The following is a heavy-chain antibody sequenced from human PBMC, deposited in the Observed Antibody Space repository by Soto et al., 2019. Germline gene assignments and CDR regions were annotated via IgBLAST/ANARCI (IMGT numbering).Heavy chain of an antibody. CDR2: ISGGST. D-gene: IGHD2-2*01. Sequence: EVQLLESGGGLVQPGGSLRLSCAASGFTFSSYAMSWVRQAPGKGLEWVSTISGGSTYYADSVKGRFAISRDNSKNTLYLQMNSLRAEDTAVYYCAKPYCSTTSCYSAGYYYGVDVWGQGTTVNVSS. CDR1: GFTFSSYA. CDR3: AKPYCSTTSCYSAGYYYGVDV. J-gene: IGHJ6*02. V-gene: IGHV3-23*01.